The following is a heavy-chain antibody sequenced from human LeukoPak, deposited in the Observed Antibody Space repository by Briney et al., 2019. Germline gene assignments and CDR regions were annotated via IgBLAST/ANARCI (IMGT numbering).Heavy chain of an antibody. D-gene: IGHD1-26*01. J-gene: IGHJ6*03. CDR2: VTGSGGKT. Sequence: GGSLRLSCAASGFTFSSYWMSWVRQAPGKGLEWVSGVTGSGGKTYYADSVKGRFTISRDNSKNTLYLQMNSLRAEDTAVYYCAREVGATPGDYYYYYYMDVWGKGTTVTVSS. V-gene: IGHV3-23*01. CDR1: GFTFSSYW. CDR3: AREVGATPGDYYYYYYMDV.